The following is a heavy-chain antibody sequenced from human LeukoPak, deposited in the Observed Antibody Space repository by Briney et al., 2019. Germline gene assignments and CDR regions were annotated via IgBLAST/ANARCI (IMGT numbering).Heavy chain of an antibody. J-gene: IGHJ4*02. V-gene: IGHV3-30*14. Sequence: GGSLRLSCAASGFTFGSYAMHWVRKAPGKGMEWVAVISYDGSNKYYADSVKGRFTISRDNSKNTLYLQMNSLRAEDTAVYYCARAGYSSSWYYFDYWGQGALVTVSS. CDR3: ARAGYSSSWYYFDY. CDR1: GFTFGSYA. CDR2: ISYDGSNK. D-gene: IGHD6-13*01.